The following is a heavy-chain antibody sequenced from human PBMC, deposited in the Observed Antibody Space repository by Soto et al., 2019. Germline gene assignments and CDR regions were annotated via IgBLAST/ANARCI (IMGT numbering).Heavy chain of an antibody. J-gene: IGHJ4*02. CDR3: AISYVEMSTIRDY. V-gene: IGHV5-51*01. Sequence: PGESLKISCKGSGYSFSSYWIGWVRQMPGKGLEWMGIIYPGDSDTRYSPSFQGQVTISADKSISTAYLQWSSLKASDTAMYYCAISYVEMSTIRDYWGQGTLVTVSS. CDR1: GYSFSSYW. CDR2: IYPGDSDT. D-gene: IGHD1-1*01.